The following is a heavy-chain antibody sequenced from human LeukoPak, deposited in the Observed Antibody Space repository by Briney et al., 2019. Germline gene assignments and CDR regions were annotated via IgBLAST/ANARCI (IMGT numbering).Heavy chain of an antibody. D-gene: IGHD5-24*01. CDR1: GFTFSSYG. Sequence: GRSLRLSCAASGFTFSSYGMHWVRQAPGKGLEWVAVISYDGSNKYYADSVKGRFTISRDNSKNTLYLQMNSLRAEDTAVYYCAKGVAPPGPRRDGYNGDWGQGTLVTVSS. CDR2: ISYDGSNK. V-gene: IGHV3-30*18. J-gene: IGHJ4*02. CDR3: AKGVAPPGPRRDGYNGD.